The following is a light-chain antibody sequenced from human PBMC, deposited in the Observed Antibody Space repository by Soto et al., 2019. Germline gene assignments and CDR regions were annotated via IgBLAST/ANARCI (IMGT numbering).Light chain of an antibody. CDR2: DNS. V-gene: IGLV3-21*02. CDR1: NIDSRT. J-gene: IGLJ1*01. CDR3: QVWDNVDDHLYV. Sequence: SYELTQPPSVSVAPGQTATISCGENNIDSRTVHWYQQKPGQAPLLVVYDNSFRPSGIPNRFSGSNSGYTATLTISRVEAGDEADYYCQVWDNVDDHLYVFGTGTKVTV.